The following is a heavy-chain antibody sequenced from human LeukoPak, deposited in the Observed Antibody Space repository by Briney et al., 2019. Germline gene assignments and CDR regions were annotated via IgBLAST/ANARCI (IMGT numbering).Heavy chain of an antibody. CDR2: IYYSGST. CDR3: AGAYYDYVWGSYPNDAFDI. V-gene: IGHV4-59*01. CDR1: GGSISSYY. D-gene: IGHD3-16*02. Sequence: PSETLSLTCIVSGGSISSYYWSWIRQPPGKGLEWIGYIYYSGSTNYNPSLKSRVTISVDTSKNQFSLKLSSVTAADTAVYYCAGAYYDYVWGSYPNDAFDIWGQGTMVTVSS. J-gene: IGHJ3*02.